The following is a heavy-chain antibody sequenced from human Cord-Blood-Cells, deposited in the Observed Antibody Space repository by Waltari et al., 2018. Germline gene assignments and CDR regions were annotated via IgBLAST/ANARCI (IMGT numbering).Heavy chain of an antibody. J-gene: IGHJ5*02. CDR3: ANHVDTAMVNWFDP. CDR1: GGNFSSYA. D-gene: IGHD5-18*01. CDR2: IIPIFGTA. V-gene: IGHV1-69*12. Sequence: QVQLVQSGAEVKKPGSSVKVSCKASGGNFSSYAISWVRPAPGQGLEWMGGIIPIFGTANYAQKFQGRVTITADESTSTAYMELSSLRSEDTAVYYCANHVDTAMVNWFDPWGQGTLVTVSS.